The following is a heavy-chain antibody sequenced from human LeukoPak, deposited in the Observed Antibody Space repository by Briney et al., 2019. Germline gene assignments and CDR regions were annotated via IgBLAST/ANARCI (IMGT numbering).Heavy chain of an antibody. V-gene: IGHV4-39*07. J-gene: IGHJ4*02. CDR3: AREPISGGFDY. Sequence: SETLSLTCTVSGGSISSSSYYWGWIRQPPGKGLEWIGSIYYSGSTYYNPSLKSRVTISVDTSKNQFSLKLRSVTAADTAVYYCAREPISGGFDYWGQGPLVTVSS. CDR2: IYYSGST. CDR1: GGSISSSSYY. D-gene: IGHD1-14*01.